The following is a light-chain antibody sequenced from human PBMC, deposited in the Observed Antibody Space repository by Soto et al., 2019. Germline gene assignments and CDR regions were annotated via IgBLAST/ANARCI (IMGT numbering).Light chain of an antibody. CDR3: QQYNNWPPIT. Sequence: EIVLTQSPVTLSLSPGERATLSCRASQSVSSSYFAWYQQKPGQAPRLLIYGASSRATGIPDRFSGSGSGTDFTLTIDRLEPEDFAVYYCQQYNNWPPITFGQGTKVDIK. CDR2: GAS. J-gene: IGKJ1*01. CDR1: QSVSSSY. V-gene: IGKV3-20*01.